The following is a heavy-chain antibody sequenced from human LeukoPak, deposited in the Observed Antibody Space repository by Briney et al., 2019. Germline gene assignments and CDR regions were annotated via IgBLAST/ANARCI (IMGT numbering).Heavy chain of an antibody. D-gene: IGHD1-20*01. V-gene: IGHV7-4-1*02. CDR1: GYTFTSYA. Sequence: ASVKVSCKASGYTFTSYAMNWVRQAPGQGLEWMGWINTNTGNPTYAQGFTGRFVFSLDTSVSTAYLQISSLKAEDTAVYYCARSAPYNWNDVPYYYYYMDVWGKGTTVTVSS. CDR2: INTNTGNP. CDR3: ARSAPYNWNDVPYYYYYMDV. J-gene: IGHJ6*03.